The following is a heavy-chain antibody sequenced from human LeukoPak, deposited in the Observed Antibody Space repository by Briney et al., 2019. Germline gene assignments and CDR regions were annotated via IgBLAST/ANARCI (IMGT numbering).Heavy chain of an antibody. CDR1: GFTFDDYA. Sequence: GGSLRLSCAASGFTFDDYAMHWVRQAPGKGLEWVSGISWNSGSIGYADSVKGRFTIPRDNAKNSLYLQMNSLRAEDTALYYCAICSSTSFYYYYGMDVWGQGTTVTVSS. J-gene: IGHJ6*02. D-gene: IGHD2-2*01. CDR3: AICSSTSFYYYYGMDV. V-gene: IGHV3-9*01. CDR2: ISWNSGSI.